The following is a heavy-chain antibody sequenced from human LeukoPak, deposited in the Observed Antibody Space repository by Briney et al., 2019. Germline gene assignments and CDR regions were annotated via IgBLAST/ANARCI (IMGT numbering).Heavy chain of an antibody. D-gene: IGHD6-6*01. Sequence: ASVKVSCKASGYTFTGYYMHWVRQAPGQGLEWMGWTNPNSGGTNYAQKFQGRVTMTRDTSISTAYMELSRLRSDDTAVYYCASTTYSSSSPDYWGQGTLVTVSS. CDR3: ASTTYSSSSPDY. CDR1: GYTFTGYY. J-gene: IGHJ4*02. V-gene: IGHV1-2*02. CDR2: TNPNSGGT.